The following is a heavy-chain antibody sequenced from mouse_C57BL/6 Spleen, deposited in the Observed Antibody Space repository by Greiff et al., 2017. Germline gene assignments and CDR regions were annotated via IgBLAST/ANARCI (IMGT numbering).Heavy chain of an antibody. CDR3: ARDSTVVAHYFDY. D-gene: IGHD1-1*01. CDR2: ISDGGSYT. Sequence: EVMLVESGGGLVKPGGSLKLSCAASGFTFSSYAMSWVRQTPEKRLEWVATISDGGSYTYYPDNVKGRFTISRDNAKNNLYLQMSHLKSEDTAMYYCARDSTVVAHYFDYWGQGTTLTVSS. V-gene: IGHV5-4*01. J-gene: IGHJ2*01. CDR1: GFTFSSYA.